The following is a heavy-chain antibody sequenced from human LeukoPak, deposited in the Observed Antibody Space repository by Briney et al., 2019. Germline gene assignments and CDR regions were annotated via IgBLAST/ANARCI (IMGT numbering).Heavy chain of an antibody. CDR1: GGSFSGYY. V-gene: IGHV4-59*01. D-gene: IGHD6-19*01. Sequence: SETLSLTCAVYGGSFSGYYWSWIRQPPGKGLEWIGYIYYSGSTNYNPSLKSRVTISVDTSKNQFSLKLSSVTAADTAVYYCARAGYSSGWHDYWGQGTLVTVSS. CDR3: ARAGYSSGWHDY. J-gene: IGHJ4*02. CDR2: IYYSGST.